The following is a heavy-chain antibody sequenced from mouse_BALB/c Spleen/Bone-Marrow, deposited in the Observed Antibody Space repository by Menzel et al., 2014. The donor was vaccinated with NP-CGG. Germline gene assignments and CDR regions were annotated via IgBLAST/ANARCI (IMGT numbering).Heavy chain of an antibody. D-gene: IGHD2-4*01. CDR1: GFDFSRYW. Sequence: EVKLMESGGGLVQPGGSLKLSCAASGFDFSRYWMNWVRQAPGKGLEWLGAINPHSSTVNSSPSLKDKFIISRDNAENTLYLQMIKVRSEDTALYYCARRGEYERLRRVHYAMDYWGQGTPVTVSS. CDR3: ARRGEYERLRRVHYAMDY. J-gene: IGHJ4*01. V-gene: IGHV4-1*02. CDR2: INPHSSTV.